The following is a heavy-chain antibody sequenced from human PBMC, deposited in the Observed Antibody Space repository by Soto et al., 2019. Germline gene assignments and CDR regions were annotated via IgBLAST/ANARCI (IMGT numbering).Heavy chain of an antibody. V-gene: IGHV1-3*01. CDR1: GYTFTSYA. CDR3: ARGYYDTSPYDN. D-gene: IGHD3-22*01. J-gene: IGHJ4*02. CDR2: INAGNGNT. Sequence: ASVKVSCKASGYTFTSYAMHWVRQAPGQRLEWMGWINAGNGNTKYSQKFQGRFTISRDNAKNTLYLQMNSLRAEDTAVYYCARGYYDTSPYDNWGQGTQVTVSS.